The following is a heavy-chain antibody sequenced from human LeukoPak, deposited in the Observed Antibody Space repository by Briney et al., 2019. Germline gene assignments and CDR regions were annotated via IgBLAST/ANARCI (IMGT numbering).Heavy chain of an antibody. D-gene: IGHD5-24*01. V-gene: IGHV3-23*01. J-gene: IGHJ4*02. CDR3: AKGEGGGYKVFDY. CDR1: GFTFSSSA. Sequence: PGGSLRLSCAASGFTFSSSAMSWVRQVPGKGLEWVSGISASGGSTYYADSVRGRFTISRDNSKNTLYVQMNSLRDEDTAVYYCAKGEGGGYKVFDYWGQGTLVTVSS. CDR2: ISASGGST.